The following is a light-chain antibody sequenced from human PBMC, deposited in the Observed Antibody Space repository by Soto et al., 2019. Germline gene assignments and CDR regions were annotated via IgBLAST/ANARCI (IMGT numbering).Light chain of an antibody. J-gene: IGKJ1*01. Sequence: EIVLTQFPGTLSLSPGERATLSCRASQSVSSSHLAWYQQNPGQAPRLLIYAASSRATGIPDRFIVSGSGTDFTLTISILEPEDFAVYYCQQYGSSGTXGQGTKVDI. CDR1: QSVSSSH. CDR2: AAS. V-gene: IGKV3-20*01. CDR3: QQYGSSGT.